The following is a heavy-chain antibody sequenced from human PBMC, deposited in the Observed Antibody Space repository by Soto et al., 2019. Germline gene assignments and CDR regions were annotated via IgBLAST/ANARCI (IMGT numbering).Heavy chain of an antibody. Sequence: GGSLRLSCAASGFTFSSYGMHWVRQAPGKGLEWVAVIWYDVSNKYYADSVKGRFTISRDNSKNTLYLQMNSLRAEDTAVYYCAKGRSYSYASYYYGMDVWGQGTTVTVSS. V-gene: IGHV3-33*06. J-gene: IGHJ6*02. CDR3: AKGRSYSYASYYYGMDV. D-gene: IGHD5-18*01. CDR2: IWYDVSNK. CDR1: GFTFSSYG.